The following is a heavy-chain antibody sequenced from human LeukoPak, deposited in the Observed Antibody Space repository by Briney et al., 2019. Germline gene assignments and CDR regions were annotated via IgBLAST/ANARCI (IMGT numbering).Heavy chain of an antibody. CDR1: GGSFSGYY. D-gene: IGHD5-12*01. CDR2: INHSGST. CDR3: ATLPDGYNINY. V-gene: IGHV4-34*01. J-gene: IGHJ4*02. Sequence: SETLSLTCAVYGGSFSGYYWSWIRQPPGKGLEWIGEINHSGSTNYNPSLKSRVTISVDTSKNQFSLKLSSVTAADTAVYYCATLPDGYNINYWGQGTLVTVSS.